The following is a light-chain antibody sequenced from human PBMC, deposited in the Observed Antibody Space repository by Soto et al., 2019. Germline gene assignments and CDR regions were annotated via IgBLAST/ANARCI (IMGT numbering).Light chain of an antibody. J-gene: IGLJ2*01. CDR1: SSNIGAGYD. CDR3: QSYDSSLSAVV. CDR2: GNS. V-gene: IGLV1-40*01. Sequence: QSALTQPPSVSGAPGQRVTISCTGSSSNIGAGYDVHWYRQLPGTAPKLLIYGNSNRPSGVPDRFSGSKSGTSASLAISGLQAEDEADYSCQSYDSSLSAVVFGGGTKLTVL.